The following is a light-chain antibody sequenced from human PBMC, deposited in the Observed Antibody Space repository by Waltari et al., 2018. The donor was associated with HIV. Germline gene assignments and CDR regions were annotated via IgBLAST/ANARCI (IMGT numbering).Light chain of an antibody. CDR3: SSYTTIYTWV. V-gene: IGLV2-14*01. CDR1: NSDIGAYDL. CDR2: EVF. Sequence: QSALTQSASVSGSPGQSITISCSGSNSDIGAYDLVTWYQQHSGKSPRLLIFEVFSPPSGISNRFSGSKSGNTASLTISGLRSEDEADYYCSSYTTIYTWVFGGGTKLTVL. J-gene: IGLJ3*02.